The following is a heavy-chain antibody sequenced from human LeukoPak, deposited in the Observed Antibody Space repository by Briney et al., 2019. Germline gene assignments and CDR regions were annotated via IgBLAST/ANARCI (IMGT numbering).Heavy chain of an antibody. CDR1: GYTFTSYY. Sequence: ASVKVSCKASGYTFTSYYMHWVRQAPGQGLEWMGIINPSGGSTSYAQKFRGRVTMTRDTSTSTVYMELSSLRSEDTAVYYCAREKRITMIVVVINGAFDIWGQGTMVTVSS. CDR3: AREKRITMIVVVINGAFDI. V-gene: IGHV1-46*01. D-gene: IGHD3-22*01. CDR2: INPSGGST. J-gene: IGHJ3*02.